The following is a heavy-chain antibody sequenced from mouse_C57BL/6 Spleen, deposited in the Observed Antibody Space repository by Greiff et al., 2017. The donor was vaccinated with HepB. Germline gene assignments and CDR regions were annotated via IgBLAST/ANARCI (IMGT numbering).Heavy chain of an antibody. V-gene: IGHV1-54*01. CDR3: ARGGGNYGVAWFAY. CDR2: INPGSGGT. D-gene: IGHD2-1*01. J-gene: IGHJ3*01. CDR1: GYAFTNYL. Sequence: VQLVESGAELVRPGTSVKVSCKASGYAFTNYLIEWVKQRPGQGLEWIGVINPGSGGTNYNEKFKGKATLTADKSSSTAYMQLSSLTSEDSAVYFCARGGGNYGVAWFAYWGQGTLVTVSA.